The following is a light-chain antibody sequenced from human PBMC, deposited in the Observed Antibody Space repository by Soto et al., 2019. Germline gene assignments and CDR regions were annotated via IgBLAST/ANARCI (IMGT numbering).Light chain of an antibody. J-gene: IGLJ1*01. CDR2: GDN. CDR3: AAWDDSLNGDV. Sequence: QSVLTQSPSASGTPGQRVTISCSGSSSNIGTNTVNWYQQLPGTAPKLLIYGDNQRPSGVPDRFSGSKSGTSASLAICGLQSEDEADYYCAAWDDSLNGDVFAAGTKLTVL. V-gene: IGLV1-44*01. CDR1: SSNIGTNT.